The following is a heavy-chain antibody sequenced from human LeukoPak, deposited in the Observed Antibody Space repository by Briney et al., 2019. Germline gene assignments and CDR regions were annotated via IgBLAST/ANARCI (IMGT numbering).Heavy chain of an antibody. V-gene: IGHV4-39*01. Sequence: NPSETLSLTCTVSGGSISSSSYYWDWIRQPPGKGLEWIGNIDYSGSTYYNPSLKSRVTISVDTSKNQFSLKLSSVTAADTAVYYCAAGFFRDGYNYEFDYWGQGTLVTVSS. CDR1: GGSISSSSYY. J-gene: IGHJ4*02. CDR2: IDYSGST. D-gene: IGHD5-24*01. CDR3: AAGFFRDGYNYEFDY.